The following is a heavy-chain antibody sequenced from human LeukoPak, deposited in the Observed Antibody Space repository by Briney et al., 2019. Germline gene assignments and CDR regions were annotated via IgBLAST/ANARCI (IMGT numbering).Heavy chain of an antibody. Sequence: ASVKVSCKASGYTFTSYGISWVRQAPGQGLEWMGWISAYNGNTNYAQKLQGRVTMTTDTSTSTAYMELRSLRSDDTAVYYCARDSIVVVPAASPYYFDYWGQRTLVTVSS. CDR2: ISAYNGNT. CDR1: GYTFTSYG. CDR3: ARDSIVVVPAASPYYFDY. D-gene: IGHD2-2*01. J-gene: IGHJ4*02. V-gene: IGHV1-18*01.